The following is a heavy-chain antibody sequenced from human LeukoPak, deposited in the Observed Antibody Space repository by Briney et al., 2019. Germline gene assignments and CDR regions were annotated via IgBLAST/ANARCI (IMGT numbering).Heavy chain of an antibody. CDR1: GGTFSSYA. CDR3: ARLYCSSTSCPS. J-gene: IGHJ4*02. Sequence: SVKVSCKASGGTFSSYAISWVRQAPGQGLEWMGGIIPIFGTANYAQKFQGRVTITTDESTSTAYMELSSLRSEDTAVYYCARLYCSSTSCPSWGQGTLVTVSS. V-gene: IGHV1-69*05. D-gene: IGHD2-2*01. CDR2: IIPIFGTA.